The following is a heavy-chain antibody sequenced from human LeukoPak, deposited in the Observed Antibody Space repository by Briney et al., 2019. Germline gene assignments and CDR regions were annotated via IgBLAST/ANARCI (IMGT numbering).Heavy chain of an antibody. CDR3: ARSVPAATQTYYFDY. CDR1: GGSISSYY. CDR2: IYYSGST. V-gene: IGHV4-59*01. J-gene: IGHJ4*02. D-gene: IGHD2-2*01. Sequence: PSETLSLTCTVSGGSISSYYWSWIRQPPGKGLEWIGYIYYSGSTNYNPSLKSRVTISVDTSKSQFSLKLSSVTAADTAVYYCARSVPAATQTYYFDYWGQGTLVTVSS.